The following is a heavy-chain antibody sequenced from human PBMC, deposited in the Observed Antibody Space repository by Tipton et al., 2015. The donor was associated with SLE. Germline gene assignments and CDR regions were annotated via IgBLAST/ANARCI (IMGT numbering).Heavy chain of an antibody. Sequence: QLVQSGAEVKKPGESLKISCKGSGYNFSSYWIAWVRQMPGKGLEWMGIIYPDGSDTRYSPSFQGQVTISADKSISTAYLQWSSLRASDTAMYYCARPVVDTDWFFDLWGRGTLVTVSS. J-gene: IGHJ2*01. D-gene: IGHD2-2*01. CDR1: GYNFSSYW. V-gene: IGHV5-51*03. CDR2: IYPDGSDT. CDR3: ARPVVDTDWFFDL.